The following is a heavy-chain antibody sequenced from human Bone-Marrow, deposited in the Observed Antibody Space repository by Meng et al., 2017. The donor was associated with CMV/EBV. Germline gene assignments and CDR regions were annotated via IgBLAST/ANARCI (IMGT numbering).Heavy chain of an antibody. CDR1: GGTFSNNG. Sequence: SVKVSCKASGGTFSNNGFSWVRQAPGQGLEWMGGIIPIFGTANYAQKFQGRVTITTDESTSTAYMELSSLRSEDTAVYYCARGSIGYCSSTSCYLRTFSVMDVWGQGTTVTVSS. J-gene: IGHJ6*02. V-gene: IGHV1-69*05. CDR3: ARGSIGYCSSTSCYLRTFSVMDV. CDR2: IIPIFGTA. D-gene: IGHD2-2*01.